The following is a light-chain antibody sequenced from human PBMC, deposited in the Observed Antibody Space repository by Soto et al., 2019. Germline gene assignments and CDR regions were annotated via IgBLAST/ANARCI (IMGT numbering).Light chain of an antibody. V-gene: IGLV1-40*01. CDR3: QSYDSSLSGAV. CDR1: SSNIGAGYD. Sequence: QSVLTQPPSVSGAPGQRVTISCTGSSSNIGAGYDVHWYQHLPGRAPKLLIYGNNNRPSGAPDRFSGSKSGTSASLAITGLQAEDEADYYCQSYDSSLSGAVFGGGTKLTV. J-gene: IGLJ2*01. CDR2: GNN.